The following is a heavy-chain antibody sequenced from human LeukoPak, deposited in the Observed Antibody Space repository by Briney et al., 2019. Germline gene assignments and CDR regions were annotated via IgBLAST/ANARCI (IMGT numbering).Heavy chain of an antibody. D-gene: IGHD6-19*01. J-gene: IGHJ3*02. Sequence: SSETLSLTCTVSGGSISSYYWSWIRQPPGKGLEWIGYIFYSGSTEYKPSLKTRVTISVDTSKNQFSLRLSSVTAADTAVYYCARLSSGWVNAFDIWGQGTMVTVSS. CDR3: ARLSSGWVNAFDI. CDR2: IFYSGST. CDR1: GGSISSYY. V-gene: IGHV4-59*08.